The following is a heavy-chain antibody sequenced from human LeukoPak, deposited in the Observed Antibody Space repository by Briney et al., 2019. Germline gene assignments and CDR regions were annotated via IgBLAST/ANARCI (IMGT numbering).Heavy chain of an antibody. V-gene: IGHV3-30*14. CDR1: GFTFSSYA. Sequence: GGSLRLSCAASGFTFSSYAMHWVRQAPGKGLEWVAVISYDGSNKYYADSVKGRFTISRDNSKNTLYLQMSSLRAEDTAVYYCARSSGPRYYFDYWGQGTLVTVSS. D-gene: IGHD3-22*01. J-gene: IGHJ4*02. CDR2: ISYDGSNK. CDR3: ARSSGPRYYFDY.